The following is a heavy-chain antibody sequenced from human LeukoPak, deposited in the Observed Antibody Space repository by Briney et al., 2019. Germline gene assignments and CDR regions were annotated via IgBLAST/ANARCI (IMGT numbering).Heavy chain of an antibody. Sequence: SETLSLTCTVSGGSISSYYWSWIRQPPGKGLEWIGYIYYSESTNYNPSLKSRVTISADMSKKQFSLKLSSVTAADTAVYYCARGLTYYYLFLDVWGKRNPGTISS. CDR2: IYYSEST. CDR1: GGSISSYY. J-gene: IGHJ6*03. D-gene: IGHD4/OR15-4a*01. CDR3: ARGLTYYYLFLDV. V-gene: IGHV4-59*01.